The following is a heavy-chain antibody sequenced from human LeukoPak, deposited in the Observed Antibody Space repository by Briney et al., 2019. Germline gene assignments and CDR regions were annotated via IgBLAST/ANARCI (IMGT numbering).Heavy chain of an antibody. CDR3: ARDSPFGSGWVDAFDI. V-gene: IGHV4-4*07. D-gene: IGHD6-19*01. CDR1: GGSISSYY. J-gene: IGHJ3*02. CDR2: IYTGGST. Sequence: PSETLSLTCTVSGGSISSYYWSWVRQPAGRGLEWVARIYTGGSTNYNPSLRSRVTMSVGTSKNPFSLKLSSVTAADTAVYYCARDSPFGSGWVDAFDIWGQGTMVTVSS.